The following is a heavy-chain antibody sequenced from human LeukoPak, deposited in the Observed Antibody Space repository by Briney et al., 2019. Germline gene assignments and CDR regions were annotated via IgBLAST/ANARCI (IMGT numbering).Heavy chain of an antibody. CDR1: GFTFSSYD. CDR3: ARAGVYMDV. CDR2: ISSDGSRV. D-gene: IGHD3-10*01. J-gene: IGHJ6*03. Sequence: PGGSLRLSCAASGFTFSSYDMHWVRQAPGKGLVWVSRISSDGSRVTYADSVKGRFTISRDNAKNTLYLQMNSLRAEDTAVYYCARAGVYMDVWGKGTTVTISS. V-gene: IGHV3-74*01.